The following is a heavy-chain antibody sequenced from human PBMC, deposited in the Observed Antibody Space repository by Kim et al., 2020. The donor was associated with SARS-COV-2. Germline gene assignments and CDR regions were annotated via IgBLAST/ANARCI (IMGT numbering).Heavy chain of an antibody. J-gene: IGHJ4*01. D-gene: IGHD3-22*01. CDR1: GGSISSSSYY. Sequence: SETLSLTCTVSGGSISSSSYYWGWIRQPPGKGLEWIGSIYYSGSTYYNPSLKSRVTISVDTSKNQFSLKLSSVTAADTAVYYCARSSDSSGYYFFDYWG. CDR2: IYYSGST. CDR3: ARSSDSSGYYFFDY. V-gene: IGHV4-39*01.